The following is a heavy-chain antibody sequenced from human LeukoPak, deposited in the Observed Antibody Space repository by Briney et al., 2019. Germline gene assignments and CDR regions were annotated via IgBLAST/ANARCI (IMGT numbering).Heavy chain of an antibody. D-gene: IGHD4-17*01. Sequence: ASVKVSCKASGYTFTSYYMHWVRQAPGQGLEWMGIINPSGGSTNYAQKLQGRVTMTTDTSTSTAYMELRSLRSDDTAVYYCARDGYGDHRGYFDYWGQGTLVTVSS. J-gene: IGHJ4*02. CDR2: INPSGGST. CDR3: ARDGYGDHRGYFDY. V-gene: IGHV1-46*01. CDR1: GYTFTSYY.